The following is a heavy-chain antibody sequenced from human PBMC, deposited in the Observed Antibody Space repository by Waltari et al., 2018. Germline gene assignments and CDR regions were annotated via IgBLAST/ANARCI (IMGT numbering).Heavy chain of an antibody. CDR3: VTGLTTVTAKDYFDH. CDR2: IKQDGSEK. J-gene: IGHJ4*02. CDR1: GVRLSSYW. Sequence: EVQLVESGGGSVQPGRTLRLSCAASGVRLSSYWLIWVRQAPGKGLEWVAKIKQDGSEKNYVDSVEGRFSISRDNAQNSLYLQMNSLRAEDTAIYYCVTGLTTVTAKDYFDHWGQGALVTVSS. D-gene: IGHD4-17*01. V-gene: IGHV3-7*01.